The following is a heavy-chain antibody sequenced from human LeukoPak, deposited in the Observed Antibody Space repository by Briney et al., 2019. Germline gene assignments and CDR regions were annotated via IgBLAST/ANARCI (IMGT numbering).Heavy chain of an antibody. J-gene: IGHJ4*02. CDR3: ARDKGYSYGYGY. CDR1: GFTFSSYS. Sequence: GGSLRLSCAASGFTFSSYSMNWVRQAPGKGLEWVSSISSSSSYIYYADSVKGRFTISRDNAKNSLYLQMNSLRAEDTAVYYCARDKGYSYGYGYWGQGTLVTVAS. CDR2: ISSSSSYI. V-gene: IGHV3-21*01. D-gene: IGHD5-18*01.